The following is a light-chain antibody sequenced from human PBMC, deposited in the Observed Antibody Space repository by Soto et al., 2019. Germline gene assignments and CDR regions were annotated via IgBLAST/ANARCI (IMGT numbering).Light chain of an antibody. CDR2: DAS. J-gene: IGKJ2*01. CDR1: QSVSSSF. V-gene: IGKV3-20*01. CDR3: QQYGSSPHT. Sequence: EIVLTQSPGTLSLSPGERAALSCRASQSVSSSFLAWYQQKPGQTPRLLIYDASGRATGIPDRFSGSGSGTDFTLTISRLEREDFAVYYCQQYGSSPHTFGQGTKLEIK.